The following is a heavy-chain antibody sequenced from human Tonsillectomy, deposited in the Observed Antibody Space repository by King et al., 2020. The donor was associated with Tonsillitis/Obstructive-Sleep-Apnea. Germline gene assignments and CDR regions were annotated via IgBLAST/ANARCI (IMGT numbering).Heavy chain of an antibody. Sequence: VQLVQSGSELKKPGASVKVSCKASGYTFSRYAMNWFRQAPGQGPEWMGWIHTNTGNPTYAQGFTGRFVFSLDTSVSTAYLQISSLKAEDTAVYYCARXAPEIVTVAGLDAFDIWGQGTMVIVSS. CDR2: IHTNTGNP. D-gene: IGHD6-19*01. CDR3: ARXAPEIVTVAGLDAFDI. CDR1: GYTFSRYA. V-gene: IGHV7-4-1*02. J-gene: IGHJ3*02.